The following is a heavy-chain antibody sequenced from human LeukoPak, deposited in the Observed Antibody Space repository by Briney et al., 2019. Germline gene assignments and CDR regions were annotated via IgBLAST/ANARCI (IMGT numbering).Heavy chain of an antibody. Sequence: GGSLRLSRAASGFTFSSYAMSWVRQAPGKGLEWVSGISASASGTYYADSVKGRFTISRDNAKNSLYLQMKSLRDEDTAIYYCARDYGDLPARVPYFDYWGQGTLVTVSS. V-gene: IGHV3-23*01. CDR1: GFTFSSYA. J-gene: IGHJ4*02. CDR3: ARDYGDLPARVPYFDY. D-gene: IGHD4-17*01. CDR2: ISASASGT.